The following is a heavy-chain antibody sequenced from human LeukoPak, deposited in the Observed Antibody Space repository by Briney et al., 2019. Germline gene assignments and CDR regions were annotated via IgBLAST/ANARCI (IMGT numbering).Heavy chain of an antibody. CDR3: AKDLAKFWSGYSKNPGPDY. CDR1: GFTFSSYS. J-gene: IGHJ4*02. D-gene: IGHD3-3*01. V-gene: IGHV3-21*01. Sequence: PGGSLRLSCAASGFTFSSYSMNWVRQAPGKGLEWVSSISSSSSYIYYADSVKGRFTISRDNSKNTLYLQMNSLRAEDTAVYYCAKDLAKFWSGYSKNPGPDYWGQGTLVTVSS. CDR2: ISSSSSYI.